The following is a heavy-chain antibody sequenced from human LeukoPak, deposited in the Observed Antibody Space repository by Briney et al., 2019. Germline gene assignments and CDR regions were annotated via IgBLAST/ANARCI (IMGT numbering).Heavy chain of an antibody. CDR3: ARAIGAYSGSYYGPDY. CDR2: ISSSSSTI. D-gene: IGHD1-26*01. J-gene: IGHJ4*02. V-gene: IGHV3-48*04. CDR1: GFTFSSYS. Sequence: GGSLRLSCAASGFTFSSYSMNWVRQAPGKGLEWVSYISSSSSTIYYADSVKGRFTISRDNAKNSLYLQMNSLRAEDTAVYYCARAIGAYSGSYYGPDYWGQGTLVTVSS.